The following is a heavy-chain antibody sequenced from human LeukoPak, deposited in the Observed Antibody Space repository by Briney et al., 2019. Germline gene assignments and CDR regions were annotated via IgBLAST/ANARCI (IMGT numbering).Heavy chain of an antibody. J-gene: IGHJ3*02. CDR2: IKQDGSEK. Sequence: GGSLRLSCAASGFTFSSYTMNWVRQAPGKGLEWVANIKQDGSEKYYGDSVKGRFSISRDNAKNSLFLQMNSLRVDDTAVFYCARVVGYDYVWGSTRPDGFDIWGQGTVVTVSS. CDR3: ARVVGYDYVWGSTRPDGFDI. V-gene: IGHV3-7*01. D-gene: IGHD3-16*01. CDR1: GFTFSSYT.